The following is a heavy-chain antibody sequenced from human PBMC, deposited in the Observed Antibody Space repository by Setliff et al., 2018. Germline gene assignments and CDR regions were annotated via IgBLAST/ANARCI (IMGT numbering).Heavy chain of an antibody. D-gene: IGHD3-22*01. V-gene: IGHV3-74*01. CDR3: VRGSAYSSGSFDC. Sequence: GGSLRLSCAASGFTFSSYAMNWVRQGPRKGLVWVSRINSDGSTTTYADSVKGRFTISRDNGKNTVYLQMNSPRAEDTAMYYCVRGSAYSSGSFDCWGQGTLVTVS. CDR2: INSDGSTT. CDR1: GFTFSSYA. J-gene: IGHJ4*02.